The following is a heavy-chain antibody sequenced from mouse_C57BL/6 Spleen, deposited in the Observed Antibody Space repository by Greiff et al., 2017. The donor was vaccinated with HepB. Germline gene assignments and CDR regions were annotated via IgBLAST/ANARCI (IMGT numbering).Heavy chain of an antibody. CDR2: ISSGSSTI. V-gene: IGHV5-17*01. D-gene: IGHD2-3*01. CDR1: GFTFSDYG. CDR3: ARPEDDCYFSRFAY. Sequence: EVQLVESGGGLVKPGGSLKLSCAASGFTFSDYGMHWVRQAPEKGLEWVAYISSGSSTIYYADTVKGRFTISRDNAKNTLFLQMTSLRSEDTAMYYCARPEDDCYFSRFAYWGQGTLVTVSA. J-gene: IGHJ3*01.